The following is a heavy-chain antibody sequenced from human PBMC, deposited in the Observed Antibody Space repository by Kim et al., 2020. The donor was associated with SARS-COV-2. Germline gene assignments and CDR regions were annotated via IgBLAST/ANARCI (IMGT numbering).Heavy chain of an antibody. CDR1: GGSISSYY. CDR3: AREIKGRPYYFDY. J-gene: IGHJ4*02. Sequence: SETLSLTCTVSGGSISSYYWSWIRQPPGKGLEWIGYIYYSGSTNYNPSLKSRVTISVDTSKNQFSLKLSSVTAADTAVYYCAREIKGRPYYFDYWGQGTLVTVSS. CDR2: IYYSGST. V-gene: IGHV4-59*01.